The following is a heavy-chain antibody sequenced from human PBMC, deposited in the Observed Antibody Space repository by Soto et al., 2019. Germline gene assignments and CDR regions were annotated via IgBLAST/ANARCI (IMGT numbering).Heavy chain of an antibody. D-gene: IGHD3-10*01. CDR1: GFTFSSYS. V-gene: IGHV3-21*01. CDR3: ARSPYYYGSGSYFSHYYGMDV. Sequence: GGSLRLFCAASGFTFSSYSMNWVRQAPGKGLEWVSSISSSSSYIYYADSVKGRFTISRDNAKNSLYLQMNSLRAEDTAVYYCARSPYYYGSGSYFSHYYGMDVWGQGTTVTVSS. CDR2: ISSSSSYI. J-gene: IGHJ6*02.